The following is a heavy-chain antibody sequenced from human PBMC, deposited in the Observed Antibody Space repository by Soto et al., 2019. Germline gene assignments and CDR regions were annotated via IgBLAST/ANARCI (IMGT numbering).Heavy chain of an antibody. CDR3: ARAKTTVTTFDY. CDR2: IYHSGST. Sequence: PSETLSLTCTVSGASISRGGYSWSWFGQPPGKGLECIGYIYHSGSTYYNPSLKSRVTMSVDRSKNQFSLKLSSVTAADTAVYYCARAKTTVTTFDYWGQGTLVTVSS. CDR1: GASISRGGYS. J-gene: IGHJ4*02. V-gene: IGHV4-30-2*01. D-gene: IGHD4-17*01.